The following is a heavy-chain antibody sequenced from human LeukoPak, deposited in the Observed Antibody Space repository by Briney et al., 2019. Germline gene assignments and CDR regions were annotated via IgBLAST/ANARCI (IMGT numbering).Heavy chain of an antibody. Sequence: PSQTLSLTCTVSGGSISSGSYYWSWIRQPAGKGLEWIGRIYTSGNTNYNPSLKSRVTISVDTSKNQFSLKLSSVIAADTAVYYCARVTRGYYYMDVWGKGTTVTVSS. CDR1: GGSISSGSYY. J-gene: IGHJ6*03. V-gene: IGHV4-61*02. CDR3: ARVTRGYYYMDV. D-gene: IGHD2-2*01. CDR2: IYTSGNT.